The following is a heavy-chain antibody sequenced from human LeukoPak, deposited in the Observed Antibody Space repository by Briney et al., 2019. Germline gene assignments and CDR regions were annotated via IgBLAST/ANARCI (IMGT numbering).Heavy chain of an antibody. J-gene: IGHJ4*02. D-gene: IGHD2-2*01. CDR3: ARGSGSTSFVS. V-gene: IGHV4-4*07. Sequence: SETLSLTCTVSGASISPYYWTWIRQPAGKGLEWIGHIYTSGSTNYNPSLKSRVTMSLDTSKSQLSLKMRSVTAADTAVYYCARGSGSTSFVSWGQGTLVTVSS. CDR1: GASISPYY. CDR2: IYTSGST.